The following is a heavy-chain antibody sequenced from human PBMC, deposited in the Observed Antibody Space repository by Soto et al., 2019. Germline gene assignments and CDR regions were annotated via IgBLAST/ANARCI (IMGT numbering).Heavy chain of an antibody. Sequence: ASVKVSCKASGYTFTSYAMHWVRQAPAQRLEWMGWINAGNGNTKYSQQFQGRVTITRDTSASRAYMELSSMRSEDTAVYYCARAVWGIDYYYGMDVWGQGTTVTVSS. J-gene: IGHJ6*02. V-gene: IGHV1-3*01. D-gene: IGHD3-16*01. CDR1: GYTFTSYA. CDR2: INAGNGNT. CDR3: ARAVWGIDYYYGMDV.